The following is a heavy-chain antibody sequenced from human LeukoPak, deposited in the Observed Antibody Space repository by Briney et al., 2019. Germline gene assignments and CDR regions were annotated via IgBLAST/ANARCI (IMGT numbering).Heavy chain of an antibody. J-gene: IGHJ4*02. CDR2: MNPNSGNT. V-gene: IGHV1-8*02. CDR1: GYTFTSYD. D-gene: IGHD3-9*01. Sequence: ASVKVSCKASGYTFTSYDINWVRQATGQGLEWMGWMNPNSGNTGYAQKFQGRVTMTRDTSISTAYMELSRLRSDDTAVYYCARSYYDILTGYYPDYWGQGTLVTVSS. CDR3: ARSYYDILTGYYPDY.